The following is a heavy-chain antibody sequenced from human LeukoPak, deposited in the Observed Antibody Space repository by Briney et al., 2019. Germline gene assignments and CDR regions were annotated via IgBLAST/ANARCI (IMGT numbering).Heavy chain of an antibody. D-gene: IGHD3-3*01. CDR3: ARAGRLRFLDH. V-gene: IGHV3-30-3*01. J-gene: IGHJ4*02. CDR1: GFTFSSYA. Sequence: GSLRFSCAASGFTFSSYAMHWVRQAPGKGLEWVAVISYDGSNKYYADSVKGRFTISRDNSKNTLYLQMNSLRAEDTAVYYCARAGRLRFLDHWGQGTLVTVSS. CDR2: ISYDGSNK.